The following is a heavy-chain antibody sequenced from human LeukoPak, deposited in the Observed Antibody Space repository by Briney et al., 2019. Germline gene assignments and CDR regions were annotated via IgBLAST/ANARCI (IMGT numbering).Heavy chain of an antibody. Sequence: SETLSLTCTVSGDSISSYYWGWIRQPPGKGLEWIGYVYTSGGTNYVPSLKGRVTISIDTSKNQFSLKLSSVTAADSAVYYCARLTRLSTSPDRYYLDYWGQGTLVTVSS. CDR3: ARLTRLSTSPDRYYLDY. CDR1: GDSISSYY. D-gene: IGHD6-6*01. J-gene: IGHJ4*02. CDR2: VYTSGGT. V-gene: IGHV4-4*09.